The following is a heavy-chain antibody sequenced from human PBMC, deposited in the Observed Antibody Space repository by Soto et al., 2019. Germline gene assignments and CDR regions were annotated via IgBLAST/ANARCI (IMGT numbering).Heavy chain of an antibody. D-gene: IGHD5-12*01. Sequence: PSETLSLTCTVSGGSINSGDYYWGWIRQPPGKGLEWIGSIYYTGNTYYNPSLKSRITISVDTSKNQFSLKLSSVTAADTAVYYCARHYQGYDIHYYFDYWGQGTLVTVSS. J-gene: IGHJ4*02. CDR1: GGSINSGDYY. CDR2: IYYTGNT. CDR3: ARHYQGYDIHYYFDY. V-gene: IGHV4-30-4*01.